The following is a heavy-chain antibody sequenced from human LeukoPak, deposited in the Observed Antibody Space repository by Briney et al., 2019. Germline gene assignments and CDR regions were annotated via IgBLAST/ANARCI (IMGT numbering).Heavy chain of an antibody. D-gene: IGHD5-18*01. Sequence: AGGSLRLSCAASGFTFSSYWMHWVRQAPGKGLVWVSRINSDGSSTSYADSVKGRFTIPRDNAKNTLYLQMNSLRAEDTAVYYCARGKGYSYDYYWGQGTLVTVSS. CDR1: GFTFSSYW. CDR2: INSDGSST. V-gene: IGHV3-74*01. CDR3: ARGKGYSYDYY. J-gene: IGHJ4*02.